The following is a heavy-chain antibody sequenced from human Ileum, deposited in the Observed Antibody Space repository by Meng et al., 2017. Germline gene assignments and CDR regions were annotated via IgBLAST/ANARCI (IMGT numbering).Heavy chain of an antibody. Sequence: VQLVESGGGLVQPGGSLRLSCAASGFIFNNYQMHWLRQAPGEGLVCVSRLHGDGSGPIYADSVKGRFTISRDNAKNTLDLQMDSLRLDDTAVYYCVRDNYGPDYWGQGTLVTVSS. CDR2: LHGDGSGP. J-gene: IGHJ4*02. CDR3: VRDNYGPDY. D-gene: IGHD3-10*01. CDR1: GFIFNNYQ. V-gene: IGHV3-74*01.